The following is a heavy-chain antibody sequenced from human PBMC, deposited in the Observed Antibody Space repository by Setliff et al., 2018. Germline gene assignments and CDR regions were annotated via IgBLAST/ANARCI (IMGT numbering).Heavy chain of an antibody. V-gene: IGHV4-38-2*01. Sequence: PSETLSLTCAVSGYSISSGFYWGWIRQPPGKGLEWIGSIYHSGTTYYNPSLKSRVTILVDTSKNQFSLKMTSVTAADTALYYCARMSGFQYMDVWGKGTTVTVS. J-gene: IGHJ6*03. CDR2: IYHSGTT. D-gene: IGHD3-3*01. CDR1: GYSISSGFY. CDR3: ARMSGFQYMDV.